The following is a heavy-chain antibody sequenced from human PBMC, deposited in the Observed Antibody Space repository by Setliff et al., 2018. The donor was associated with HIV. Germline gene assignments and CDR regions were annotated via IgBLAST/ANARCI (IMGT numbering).Heavy chain of an antibody. D-gene: IGHD1-26*01. CDR2: FDPEDGET. J-gene: IGHJ4*02. CDR3: ATVGPTGAYFHD. V-gene: IGHV1-24*01. CDR1: GYTLTELS. Sequence: GASVKVSCKVSGYTLTELSMHWVRQAPGKGLEWMGGFDPEDGETIYARKFQGRVTMTEDTSTDTAYMVLARLTSEDTAVYFCATVGPTGAYFHDWGQGTLVTVSS.